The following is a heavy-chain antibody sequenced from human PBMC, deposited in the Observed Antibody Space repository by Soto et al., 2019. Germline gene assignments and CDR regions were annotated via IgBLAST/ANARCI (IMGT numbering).Heavy chain of an antibody. CDR2: ISGSGGST. J-gene: IGHJ4*02. Sequence: GESLKISCAASGFTFSSYAMSWVRQAPGKGLEWVSAISGSGGSTYYADSVKGRFTISRDNSKNTLYLQMNSLRAEDTAVYYCAHIGFRALDYWGQGTLVTVSS. CDR3: AHIGFRALDY. D-gene: IGHD2-21*01. CDR1: GFTFSSYA. V-gene: IGHV3-23*01.